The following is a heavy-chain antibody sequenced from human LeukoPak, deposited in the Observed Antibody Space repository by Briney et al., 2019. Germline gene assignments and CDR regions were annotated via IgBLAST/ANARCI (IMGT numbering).Heavy chain of an antibody. CDR1: GFTFGSYS. D-gene: IGHD6-19*01. J-gene: IGHJ4*02. Sequence: GGSLRLSCAASGFTFGSYSMNWVRQAPGKGLEWVSSISSRSSYIYYADSVKGRFTISRDNAKNSLYLQMNSLRAEDTAVYYCARQYSSGWYFDYWGQGTLVTVSS. CDR2: ISSRSSYI. CDR3: ARQYSSGWYFDY. V-gene: IGHV3-21*01.